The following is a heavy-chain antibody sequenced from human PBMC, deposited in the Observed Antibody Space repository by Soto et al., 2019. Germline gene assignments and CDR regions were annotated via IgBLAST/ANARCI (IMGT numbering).Heavy chain of an antibody. CDR2: ISYDGSNR. V-gene: IGHV3-30-3*01. J-gene: IGHJ5*02. D-gene: IGHD2-15*01. CDR1: GFTFSSYA. CDR3: ARDSIGYCSGGSCSNWFDP. Sequence: LRLSCAASGFTFSSYAMHWVRQAPGKGLEWVAVISYDGSNRYYADSVKGRFTISRDNSKNTLYLQMNSLRAEDTAVYYCARDSIGYCSGGSCSNWFDPWGQGTLVTVSS.